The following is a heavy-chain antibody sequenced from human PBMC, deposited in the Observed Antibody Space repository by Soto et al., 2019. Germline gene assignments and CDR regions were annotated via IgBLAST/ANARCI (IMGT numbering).Heavy chain of an antibody. D-gene: IGHD6-6*01. V-gene: IGHV3-21*01. CDR1: GFTFSSYS. CDR2: ISSSSSYI. CDR3: ARDLGQLPDSDY. J-gene: IGHJ4*02. Sequence: GGSLRLSCAASGFTFSSYSMNWVRQAPGKGLEWVSSISSSSSYIYYADSVKGRFTISRDNAKNSLYLQMNSLRAEDTAVYYCARDLGQLPDSDYWGQGTLVTVSS.